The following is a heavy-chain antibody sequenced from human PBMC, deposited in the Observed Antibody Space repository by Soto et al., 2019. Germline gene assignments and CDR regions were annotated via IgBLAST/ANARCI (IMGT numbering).Heavy chain of an antibody. V-gene: IGHV3-33*01. D-gene: IGHD3-9*01. CDR1: GFTFSSYG. J-gene: IGHJ6*02. CDR3: ASDPGTTYYDILTGYSGENHYYFYGMDV. Sequence: PGGSLRLSCAASGFTFSSYGMHWVRQAPGKGLEWVAVIWYDGSNKYYADSVKGRFTISRDNSKNTLYLQMNSLRAEDTAVYYCASDPGTTYYDILTGYSGENHYYFYGMDVWGQGTTVTVSS. CDR2: IWYDGSNK.